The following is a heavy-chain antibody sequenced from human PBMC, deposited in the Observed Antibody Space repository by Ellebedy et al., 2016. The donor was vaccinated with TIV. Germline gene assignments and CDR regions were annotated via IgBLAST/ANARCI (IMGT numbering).Heavy chain of an antibody. CDR2: IFSGGST. J-gene: IGHJ4*02. CDR3: STDRGTGGLPSFFDS. Sequence: GESLKISCAASGFTFNTKYMSWVRQAPGKGLEWVSLIFSGGSTFYADSVKGRFTISRYNAKNSLSLQMDSLRAEDTAVYYCSTDRGTGGLPSFFDSWGQGTLVTVST. V-gene: IGHV3-53*01. CDR1: GFTFNTKY. D-gene: IGHD3-10*01.